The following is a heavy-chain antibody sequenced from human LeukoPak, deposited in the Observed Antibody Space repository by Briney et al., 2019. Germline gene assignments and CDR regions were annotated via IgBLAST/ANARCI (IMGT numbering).Heavy chain of an antibody. CDR3: VRDGSGYAMWD. Sequence: QPGGSLRLSCAASGFTFSSYGMHWVRQAPGKGLEWVAFVHYGGSNKYYADSVKGRFAISRDNSKNTLYLQMNSLRAEDTAVYYCVRDGSGYAMWDWGQGTLVTVSS. CDR2: VHYGGSNK. J-gene: IGHJ4*02. CDR1: GFTFSSYG. D-gene: IGHD5-12*01. V-gene: IGHV3-30*02.